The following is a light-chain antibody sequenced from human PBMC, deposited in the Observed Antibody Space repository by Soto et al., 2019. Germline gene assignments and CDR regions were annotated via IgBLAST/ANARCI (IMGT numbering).Light chain of an antibody. J-gene: IGKJ1*01. CDR1: QSIRSN. Sequence: EIVMTQSPATLSVSPGERATLSCRASQSIRSNLAWYQQKAGQTPRLLIYDASTRATGMPARFSGSGSGTDFTLTISSLEPEDFAVYYCQQRSNWPWTFGQGTKVDIK. CDR2: DAS. V-gene: IGKV3-11*01. CDR3: QQRSNWPWT.